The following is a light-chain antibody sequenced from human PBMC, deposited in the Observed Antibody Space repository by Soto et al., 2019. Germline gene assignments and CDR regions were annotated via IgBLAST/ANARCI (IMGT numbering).Light chain of an antibody. V-gene: IGKV3-11*01. Sequence: IVLTQSPATLSLSPGERATLSCRASQNVRNYLAWYQQKPGQAPRLLIYDASNRATGIPARFSGSGSGTDFTLTISSLEPEDFAVYYCQQRSNWLTFGGGTKV. CDR1: QNVRNY. CDR3: QQRSNWLT. J-gene: IGKJ4*01. CDR2: DAS.